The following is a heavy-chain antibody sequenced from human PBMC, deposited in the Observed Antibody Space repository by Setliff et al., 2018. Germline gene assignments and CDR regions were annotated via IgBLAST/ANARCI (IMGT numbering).Heavy chain of an antibody. CDR1: AYSFSGYY. D-gene: IGHD3-22*01. CDR3: ARRNFYYDSSGFALYYYYMDV. Sequence: ASVKVSCKTSAYSFSGYYIHWVRQAPGQGLEWMGRFHPYSGHTNYAQKLQDRVTMTTDTSTSTAYMELRSLRSDDTAVYYCARRNFYYDSSGFALYYYYMDVWGKGTTVTVSS. J-gene: IGHJ6*03. CDR2: FHPYSGHT. V-gene: IGHV1-18*04.